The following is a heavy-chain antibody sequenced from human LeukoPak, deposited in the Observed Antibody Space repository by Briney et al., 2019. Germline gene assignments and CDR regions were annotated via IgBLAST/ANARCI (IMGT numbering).Heavy chain of an antibody. V-gene: IGHV1-69*01. CDR2: IIPIFGTA. Sequence: GSSVTVSCMASGGTFSSYAISWVRQAPGQGLEWMGGIIPIFGTANYAQKFQGRVTITADESTSTAYMELSSLRSEDTAVYYCARGFGSYGRSLYYYYGMDVWGQGTTVTVSS. D-gene: IGHD1-26*01. J-gene: IGHJ6*02. CDR3: ARGFGSYGRSLYYYYGMDV. CDR1: GGTFSSYA.